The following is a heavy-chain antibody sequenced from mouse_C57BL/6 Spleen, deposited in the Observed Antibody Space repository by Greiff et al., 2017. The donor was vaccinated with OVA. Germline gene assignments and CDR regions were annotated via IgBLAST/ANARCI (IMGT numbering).Heavy chain of an antibody. D-gene: IGHD1-1*01. J-gene: IGHJ3*01. V-gene: IGHV1-82*01. CDR2: IYPGDGDT. CDR1: GYAFSSSW. CDR3: ARESYYYGSSYGFAY. Sequence: QVQLKQSGPELVKPGASVKISCKASGYAFSSSWMNWVKQRPGKGLEWIGRIYPGDGDTNYNGKFKGKATLPADKSSSTAYMQLSSLTSEDSAVYFCARESYYYGSSYGFAYWGQGTLVTVSA.